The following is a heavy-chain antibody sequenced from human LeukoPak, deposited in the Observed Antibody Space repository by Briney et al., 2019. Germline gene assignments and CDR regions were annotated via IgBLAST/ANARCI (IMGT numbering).Heavy chain of an antibody. CDR3: AIIYYDSSGSPSWYFDL. CDR2: MNPNSGNT. V-gene: IGHV1-8*01. Sequence: ASVKVSCKASGYTFTNYDINWVRQATGQGLEWMGWMNPNSGNTGYTQKFQGRVTMTRDTSISTAYMELSSLRSEDTAVYYCAIIYYDSSGSPSWYFDLWGRGTLVTVSS. CDR1: GYTFTNYD. J-gene: IGHJ2*01. D-gene: IGHD3-22*01.